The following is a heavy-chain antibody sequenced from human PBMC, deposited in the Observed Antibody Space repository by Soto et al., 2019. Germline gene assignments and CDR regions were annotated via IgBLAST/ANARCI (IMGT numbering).Heavy chain of an antibody. Sequence: APVKVTCKASGYIFPGYFIHRLRQAPGQGLAWMGRITPNSGGTNYAQKFQGRVTMTRDTSISTAYMELSRLRSDDTAVYYCASFRDGYNAFDIWGQGTMVTVS. CDR1: GYIFPGYF. V-gene: IGHV1-2*02. D-gene: IGHD5-12*01. J-gene: IGHJ3*02. CDR2: ITPNSGGT. CDR3: ASFRDGYNAFDI.